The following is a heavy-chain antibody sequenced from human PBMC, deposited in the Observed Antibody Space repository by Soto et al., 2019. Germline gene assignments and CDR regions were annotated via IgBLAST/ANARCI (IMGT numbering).Heavy chain of an antibody. CDR1: GYTFTSYY. J-gene: IGHJ6*02. Sequence: ASVKVSCKASGYTFTSYYMHWVRQAPGQGLEWMGIINPSGGSTSYAQKFQGRVTMTRDTSTSTVYMELSSLRSEDTAVYYCAGQRCSGGSCYSSWGYYYYYGMDVWGQGTTVTVSS. CDR3: AGQRCSGGSCYSSWGYYYYYGMDV. D-gene: IGHD2-15*01. CDR2: INPSGGST. V-gene: IGHV1-46*01.